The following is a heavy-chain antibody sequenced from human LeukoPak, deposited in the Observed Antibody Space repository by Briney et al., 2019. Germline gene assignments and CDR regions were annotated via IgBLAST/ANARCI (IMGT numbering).Heavy chain of an antibody. CDR3: ARASITMVRGVIIRDYYGMDV. J-gene: IGHJ6*04. D-gene: IGHD3-10*01. Sequence: ASVKVSCKASGYTFTVYYMHWVRQAPGQGLEWMGWINPNSGGTNYAQKFQGWVTMTRDTSISTAYMELSRLRSDDTAVYYCARASITMVRGVIIRDYYGMDVWGKGTTVTVSS. CDR1: GYTFTVYY. V-gene: IGHV1-2*04. CDR2: INPNSGGT.